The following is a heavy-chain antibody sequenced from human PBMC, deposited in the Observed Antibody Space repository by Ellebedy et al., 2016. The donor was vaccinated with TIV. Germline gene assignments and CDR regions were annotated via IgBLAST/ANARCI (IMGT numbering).Heavy chain of an antibody. CDR1: GGSISSSDW. V-gene: IGHV4-4*02. D-gene: IGHD1-1*01. CDR3: ARRKTWILDY. Sequence: MPSETLSLTCAVSGGSISSSDWWSWVRQPPGKGLEWIGEIHHTGGTNYNPSLKSRVTISVDTSKNQFSLELSSVTAADTAVYYCARRKTWILDYWGQGTLVTVSS. J-gene: IGHJ4*02. CDR2: IHHTGGT.